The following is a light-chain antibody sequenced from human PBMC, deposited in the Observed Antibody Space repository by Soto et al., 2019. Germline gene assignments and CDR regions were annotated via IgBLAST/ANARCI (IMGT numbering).Light chain of an antibody. V-gene: IGKV3-20*01. J-gene: IGKJ5*01. CDR1: QSVSSSY. CDR3: QQYGSSRLT. CDR2: GAS. Sequence: EIVLTQSPGTLSLSPGERATLSCRASQSVSSSYLAWYQQKPGQPPRLLIYGASSRDTGIPDRFSGSGSGTDFSLTISRLEPEDFAVYYCQQYGSSRLTFGQGTRLEIK.